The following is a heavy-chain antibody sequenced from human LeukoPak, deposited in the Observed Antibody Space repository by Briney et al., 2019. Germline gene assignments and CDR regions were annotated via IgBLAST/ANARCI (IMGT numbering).Heavy chain of an antibody. J-gene: IGHJ4*02. Sequence: GGSLRLSCAASGFTFSSYEMNWVRQAPGKGLEWVSYISSSGSTIYYADSVKGRFTISRDIAKNSLYLQMNSLRAEDTAVYYCARAGLSQQLANYFDYWGQGTLVTVSS. V-gene: IGHV3-48*03. CDR1: GFTFSSYE. CDR3: ARAGLSQQLANYFDY. CDR2: ISSSGSTI. D-gene: IGHD6-13*01.